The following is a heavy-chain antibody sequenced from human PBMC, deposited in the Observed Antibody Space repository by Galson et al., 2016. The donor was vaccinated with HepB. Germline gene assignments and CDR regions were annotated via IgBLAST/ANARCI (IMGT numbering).Heavy chain of an antibody. CDR1: GFTFSNYA. V-gene: IGHV3-23*01. Sequence: SLRLSCAASGFTFSNYAMNWVRQAPGKGPEWVSAISGISDRTYYADSVKDRFTISRHDSTNPLFLQLNSLRAEDTAVYYCAKESPYRNFRQYYLENWGLGTLVTVSS. D-gene: IGHD4-11*01. J-gene: IGHJ4*01. CDR3: AKESPYRNFRQYYLEN. CDR2: ISGISDRT.